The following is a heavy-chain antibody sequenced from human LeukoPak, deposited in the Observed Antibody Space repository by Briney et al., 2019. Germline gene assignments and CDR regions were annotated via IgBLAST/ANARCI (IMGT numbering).Heavy chain of an antibody. CDR1: RYTFTSYD. CDR3: ARFYYDSSGYYSNFDY. CDR2: MSPKSGNT. J-gene: IGHJ4*02. V-gene: IGHV1-8*01. Sequence: ASVKVSCKASRYTFTSYDINWVRQAAQQGLAGMGLMSPKSGNTGYAQKFQGRVTMTRNTSISTAYMELSSLRSEDTAVYYCARFYYDSSGYYSNFDYWGQGTMVTVSS. D-gene: IGHD3-22*01.